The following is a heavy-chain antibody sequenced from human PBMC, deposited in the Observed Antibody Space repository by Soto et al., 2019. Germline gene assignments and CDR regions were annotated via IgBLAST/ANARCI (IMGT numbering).Heavy chain of an antibody. CDR2: INPNSGGT. D-gene: IGHD4-17*01. V-gene: IGHV1-2*04. CDR3: ARDSLYRQTTVTTLYYYYMDV. Sequence: ASVKVSCTASGYTFTGYYMHWVRQAPGQGLEWMGWINPNSGGTNYAQKFQGWVTMTRDTSISTAYMELSRLRSDDTAVYYCARDSLYRQTTVTTLYYYYMDVWGKGTTVTVSS. J-gene: IGHJ6*03. CDR1: GYTFTGYY.